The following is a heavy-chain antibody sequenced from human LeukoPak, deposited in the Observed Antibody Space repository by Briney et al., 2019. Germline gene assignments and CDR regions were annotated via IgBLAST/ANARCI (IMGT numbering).Heavy chain of an antibody. Sequence: SETLSLTCAVYGGSFSGYYWSWIRQPPGKGLEWIGEINHSGSTNYNPSLKSRVTISVDTSKNQFSLKLSSVTAADTAVYYCARGVVDTAMAGIAVAVSGRNYFDYWGQGTLVTVSS. J-gene: IGHJ4*02. D-gene: IGHD5-18*01. V-gene: IGHV4-34*01. CDR3: ARGVVDTAMAGIAVAVSGRNYFDY. CDR1: GGSFSGYY. CDR2: INHSGST.